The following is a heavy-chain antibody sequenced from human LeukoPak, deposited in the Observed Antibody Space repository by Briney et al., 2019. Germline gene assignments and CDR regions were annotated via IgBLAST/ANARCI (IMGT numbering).Heavy chain of an antibody. J-gene: IGHJ4*02. CDR1: GDSVSSNSAA. V-gene: IGHV6-1*01. Sequence: SQTLSLTCAISGDSVSSNSAAWHWIRQSPSRGLEWLGRTYYRSKWYNDYAVSVKSRITINPDTSKNQFSLQLNSVTPEDTAVYYCARVHHYYGSGSYYTFDYWGQGTLVTVSS. D-gene: IGHD3-10*01. CDR2: TYYRSKWYN. CDR3: ARVHHYYGSGSYYTFDY.